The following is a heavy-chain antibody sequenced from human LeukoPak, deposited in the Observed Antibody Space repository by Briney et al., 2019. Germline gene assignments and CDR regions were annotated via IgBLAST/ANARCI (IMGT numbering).Heavy chain of an antibody. V-gene: IGHV1-18*01. J-gene: IGHJ5*02. Sequence: ASVKVSCKASGYTFTSYGISWVRQAPGQGLEWMGWISAYNGNTNYAQKLQGRVTMTTDTSTSTAYMELRSLRSDDTAVYYCARDLDCGSTSCGWFDPWGQGTLVTVSS. D-gene: IGHD2-2*01. CDR3: ARDLDCGSTSCGWFDP. CDR2: ISAYNGNT. CDR1: GYTFTSYG.